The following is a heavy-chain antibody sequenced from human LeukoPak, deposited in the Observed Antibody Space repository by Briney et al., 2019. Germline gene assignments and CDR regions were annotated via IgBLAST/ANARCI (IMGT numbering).Heavy chain of an antibody. D-gene: IGHD6-19*01. CDR2: INPNSGGT. CDR3: AREGWDQRDTAAFDY. CDR1: GYTFTGYY. J-gene: IGHJ4*02. V-gene: IGHV1-2*02. Sequence: ASVKVSCKASGYTFTGYYMHWVRQAPGQGLEWMGWINPNSGGTNYAQKSQGRVTMTRDTSISTAYMELSRLRPDDTAVYYCAREGWDQRDTAAFDYWGQGTLVTVSS.